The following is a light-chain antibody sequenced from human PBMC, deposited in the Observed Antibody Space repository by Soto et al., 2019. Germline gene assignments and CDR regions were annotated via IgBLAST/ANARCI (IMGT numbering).Light chain of an antibody. CDR1: ISNIGGNT. V-gene: IGLV1-44*01. CDR3: AAWDDSLNGYV. Sequence: QSVLTQPPSASGTPGQRVTISCSGSISNIGGNTVNWYQQLPGTPPKLLMYSTNQRPSGVPDRFSGSKSGTSASLAISGLQSEDEADCFCAAWDDSLNGYVFGTGTKVTVL. CDR2: STN. J-gene: IGLJ1*01.